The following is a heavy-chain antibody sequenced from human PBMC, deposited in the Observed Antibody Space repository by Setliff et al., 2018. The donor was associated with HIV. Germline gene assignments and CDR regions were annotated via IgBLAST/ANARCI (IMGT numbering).Heavy chain of an antibody. CDR3: ASGEPYYYDSTGYSGNYFDY. D-gene: IGHD3-22*01. J-gene: IGHJ4*02. CDR2: IYHSGST. Sequence: PSETLSLTCAVSGYSISSGYYWGWIRQPPGKGLEWIGSIYHSGSTNYNPSLKSRVTISVDKSKNQFSLKLASVTAADTAVYYCASGEPYYYDSTGYSGNYFDYWGQGTLVTVSS. V-gene: IGHV4-38-2*01. CDR1: GYSISSGYY.